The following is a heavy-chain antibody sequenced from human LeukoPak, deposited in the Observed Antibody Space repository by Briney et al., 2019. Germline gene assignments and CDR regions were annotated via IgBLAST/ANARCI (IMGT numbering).Heavy chain of an antibody. CDR2: IIPIFGTA. CDR1: GGTFSSYA. V-gene: IGHV1-69*06. Sequence: SVKVSCKASGGTFSSYAISWVRQAPGQGLEWMGGIIPIFGTANYAQKFQGRVTITADKSTSTAYMELSSLRSEDTAVYYCARDRGAVAGTWGYFDYWGQGTLVTVSS. J-gene: IGHJ4*02. CDR3: ARDRGAVAGTWGYFDY. D-gene: IGHD6-19*01.